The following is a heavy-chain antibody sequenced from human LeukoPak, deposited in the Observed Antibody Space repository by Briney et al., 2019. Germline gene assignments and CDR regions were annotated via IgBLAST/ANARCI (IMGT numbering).Heavy chain of an antibody. D-gene: IGHD1-1*01. CDR3: ARGLGTRWFFDY. CDR1: GGTFSSYA. Sequence: PVKVSCKASGGTFSSYALSWVRQAPGQGLEWMGRIIPVFGTTTYAQKFQGRVTITADESTTTAYMELRRLTSEDTAMYYCARGLGTRWFFDYWGQGTLVTVSS. J-gene: IGHJ4*02. V-gene: IGHV1-69*13. CDR2: IIPVFGTT.